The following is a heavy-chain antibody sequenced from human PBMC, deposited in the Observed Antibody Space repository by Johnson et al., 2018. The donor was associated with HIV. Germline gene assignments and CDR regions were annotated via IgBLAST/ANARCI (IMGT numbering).Heavy chain of an antibody. CDR2: ISWSGGDS. CDR1: GFRLDDYG. V-gene: IGHV3-20*04. J-gene: IGHJ3*02. CDR3: AGERASILWVGATQFAFDI. Sequence: VQLVESGGGVTGPGGSLRLSCVASGFRLDDYGMSWVRQSPGTGLEWVSGISWSGGDSGSDDSVKGRFTFYRDNSKKALYLQMNSLRAEDTAVYYCAGERASILWVGATQFAFDIGGQGTMVTVSS. D-gene: IGHD2-21*01.